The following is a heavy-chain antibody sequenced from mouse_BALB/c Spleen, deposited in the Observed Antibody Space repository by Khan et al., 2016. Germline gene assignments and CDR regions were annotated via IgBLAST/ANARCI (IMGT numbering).Heavy chain of an antibody. V-gene: IGHV3-2*02. CDR2: ISYSGST. CDR3: ARAGTTVVATRYFDV. D-gene: IGHD1-1*01. CDR1: GYSITSDYA. Sequence: EVKLLESGPGLAKPSQSLSLTCTVTGYSITSDYAWNWIRQFPGNKLEWMGYISYSGSTSYNPSLKSRISITRDTSKNQFFLQLNSVATEVTATYYCARAGTTVVATRYFDVWGAGTTVTVSS. J-gene: IGHJ1*01.